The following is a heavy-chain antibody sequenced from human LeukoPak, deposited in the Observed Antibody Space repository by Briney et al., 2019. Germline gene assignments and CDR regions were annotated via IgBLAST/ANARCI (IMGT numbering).Heavy chain of an antibody. V-gene: IGHV3-11*01. Sequence: GGSLRLSCAASGFTFSDYYMSWIRQAPGKGLEWVSYISSSGSTIYYADSVKGRFTISRDNSKNTLYLQMNSLRAEDTAVYYCAKGRIAVAGPNYFDYWGQGTLVTVSS. D-gene: IGHD6-19*01. J-gene: IGHJ4*02. CDR3: AKGRIAVAGPNYFDY. CDR1: GFTFSDYY. CDR2: ISSSGSTI.